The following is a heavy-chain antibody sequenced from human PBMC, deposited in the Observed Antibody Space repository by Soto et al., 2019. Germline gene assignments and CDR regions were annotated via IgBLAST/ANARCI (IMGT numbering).Heavy chain of an antibody. CDR1: GFSLNRYA. CDR2: ISGSGVST. J-gene: IGHJ4*02. V-gene: IGHV3-23*01. Sequence: GGSLRLSCAASGFSLNRYAMSWVRQAPGKGLEWVSGISGSGVSTYYADSVKVRFTVSRDNSKNTLYLQMNSLRAEDTAVYYCANHYYASGSPTPYFDSWGQGTLVTVSS. D-gene: IGHD3-10*01. CDR3: ANHYYASGSPTPYFDS.